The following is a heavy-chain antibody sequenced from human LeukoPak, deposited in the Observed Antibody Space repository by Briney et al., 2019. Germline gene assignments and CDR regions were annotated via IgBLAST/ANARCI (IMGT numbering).Heavy chain of an antibody. CDR3: ARWWLGGLEGNYFDY. V-gene: IGHV4-4*02. J-gene: IGHJ4*02. CDR2: IYHSGST. CDR1: GGSISSSNW. D-gene: IGHD2-15*01. Sequence: SETLSLTCAVSGGSISSSNWWSWVRQPPGKGLEWIGEIYHSGSTNYNPSLKSRVTISVDKSKNQFSLKLSSVTAADTAVYYCARWWLGGLEGNYFDYWGQGTLVIVSS.